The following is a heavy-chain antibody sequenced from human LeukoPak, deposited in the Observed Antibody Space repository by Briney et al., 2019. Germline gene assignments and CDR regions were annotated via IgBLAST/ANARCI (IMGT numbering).Heavy chain of an antibody. Sequence: GGSLRLSCAASGFAFSSYAMHWVRQAPGKGLEWVAVISYDGSNKYYADSVKGRFTISRDNSKNTLYLQMNSLRAEDTAVYYCARDLTVIPDYWGQGTLVTVSS. CDR3: ARDLTVIPDY. CDR2: ISYDGSNK. CDR1: GFAFSSYA. D-gene: IGHD4-17*01. J-gene: IGHJ4*02. V-gene: IGHV3-30-3*01.